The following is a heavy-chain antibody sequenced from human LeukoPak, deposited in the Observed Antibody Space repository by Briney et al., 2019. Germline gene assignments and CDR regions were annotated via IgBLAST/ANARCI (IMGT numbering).Heavy chain of an antibody. V-gene: IGHV3-7*01. CDR3: AREYCGGDCYASGPVKDAFDI. J-gene: IGHJ3*02. D-gene: IGHD2-21*02. CDR2: IKQDGSEK. CDR1: GFTFSSYW. Sequence: PGGSLRLSCAASGFTFSSYWMSWVRQAPGKGLEWVANIKQDGSEKYYVDSVKGRFTISRDNAKNSLYLQMNSLRAEDTAVYYCAREYCGGDCYASGPVKDAFDIWGQGTMATVSS.